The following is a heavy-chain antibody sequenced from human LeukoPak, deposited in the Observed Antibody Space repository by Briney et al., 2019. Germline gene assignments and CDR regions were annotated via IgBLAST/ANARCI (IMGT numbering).Heavy chain of an antibody. CDR1: GGSISSSSYY. J-gene: IGHJ4*02. CDR2: IYYSGST. Sequence: SETLSLTCTVSGGSISSSSYYWGWIRQPPGKGLEWIGSIYYSGSTYYNPSLKSRVTISVDTSKNQFSLKLSSVTAADTAVYYCARDSSSSHWDYWGQGTLVTVSS. CDR3: ARDSSSSHWDY. D-gene: IGHD6-6*01. V-gene: IGHV4-39*07.